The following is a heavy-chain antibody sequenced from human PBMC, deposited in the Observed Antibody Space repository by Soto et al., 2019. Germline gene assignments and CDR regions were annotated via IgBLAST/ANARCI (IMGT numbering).Heavy chain of an antibody. CDR2: VHVTGNI. Sequence: QVSLQESGPGLLKSSETLSLTCTVSNDSFSSYYWSWIRQSAGRGLEWIGRVHVTGNIHYNPSLRSRVTLSSDTSTSQFFLRLTSVTAADTAVYYCARDAKYSISWDNYQGIAVGGTGTTATVTS. V-gene: IGHV4-4*07. J-gene: IGHJ6*04. CDR3: ARDAKYSISWDNYQGIAV. CDR1: NDSFSSYY. D-gene: IGHD1-26*01.